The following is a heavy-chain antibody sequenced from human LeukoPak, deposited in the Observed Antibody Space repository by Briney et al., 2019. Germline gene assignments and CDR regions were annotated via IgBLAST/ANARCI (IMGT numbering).Heavy chain of an antibody. CDR2: VYPGDSDT. Sequence: GESLKISCKGSGYSFTSYWIGWVRQMPGKGLDWMGIVYPGDSDTRYSPSFQGQVIISADKSITSAYLQWSSLKASDTAMYYCARFSYDSSGYYYVGYWGQGTLVTVSS. CDR1: GYSFTSYW. V-gene: IGHV5-51*01. J-gene: IGHJ4*02. D-gene: IGHD3-22*01. CDR3: ARFSYDSSGYYYVGY.